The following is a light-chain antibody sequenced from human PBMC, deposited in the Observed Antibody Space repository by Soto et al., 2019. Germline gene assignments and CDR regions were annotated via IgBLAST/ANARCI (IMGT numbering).Light chain of an antibody. CDR2: GAS. CDR3: QQYNDWPWT. J-gene: IGKJ1*01. Sequence: EIVMTQSPATLSVSPGGRATLSCRASQSISGTLAWYQQKPGQAPRLLIHGASTRAPGFPARFSGSGSGTDFTITISSLQSEDFAVDYCQQYNDWPWTFGQGTKVEIK. V-gene: IGKV3-15*01. CDR1: QSISGT.